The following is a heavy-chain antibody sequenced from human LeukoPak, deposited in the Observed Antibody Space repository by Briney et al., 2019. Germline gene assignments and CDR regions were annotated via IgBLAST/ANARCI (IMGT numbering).Heavy chain of an antibody. Sequence: SETLSLTCTVSGDSIRSSSYSWGWTRQPPGKGLEWIGNIYYSGSTYYNPSLTSRVTISVDTSKNQFSLKLSSVTAADTAVYYCARVSRSGSYFGAFEIWGQGTMVTVSS. CDR1: GDSIRSSSYS. V-gene: IGHV4-39*07. CDR3: ARVSRSGSYFGAFEI. D-gene: IGHD1-26*01. J-gene: IGHJ3*02. CDR2: IYYSGST.